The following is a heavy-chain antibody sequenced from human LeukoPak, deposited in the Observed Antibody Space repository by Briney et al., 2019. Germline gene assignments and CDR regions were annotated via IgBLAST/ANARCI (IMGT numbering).Heavy chain of an antibody. CDR1: GGSFSSNSNY. Sequence: SETLSLTCTVSGGSFSSNSNYCAWIRQPPGRGLELVGSISYGGSTYYSPSLESRVTISVDTSKNQFSLRLSSVTAADTAVYYCARQALWFFDHWGQGTLVTVSS. CDR2: ISYGGST. J-gene: IGHJ4*02. D-gene: IGHD2-21*01. CDR3: ARQALWFFDH. V-gene: IGHV4-39*01.